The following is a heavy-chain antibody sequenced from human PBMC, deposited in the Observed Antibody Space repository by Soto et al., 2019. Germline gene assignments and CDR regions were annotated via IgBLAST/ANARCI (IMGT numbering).Heavy chain of an antibody. D-gene: IGHD5-18*01. CDR3: ARNRGYSYGSHYFDY. CDR1: GRTFSSYA. V-gene: IGHV1-69*06. Sequence: QVQLVQSGAEVKKPGSSVKVSCKASGRTFSSYAISWVRQTPGQGLEWMGGIIPIFGTANYAQKLQRRVTIIADKSTSTAYMELSSLRAEDTAVYYCARNRGYSYGSHYFDYWGQGTLVTVSS. J-gene: IGHJ4*02. CDR2: IIPIFGTA.